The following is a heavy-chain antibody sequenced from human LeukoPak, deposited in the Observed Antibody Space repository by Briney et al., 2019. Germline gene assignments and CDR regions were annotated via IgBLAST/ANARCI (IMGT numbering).Heavy chain of an antibody. CDR1: GGSISSSSYY. CDR2: IYYSGST. CDR3: ARAHSSSWSYYFDY. J-gene: IGHJ4*02. D-gene: IGHD6-13*01. V-gene: IGHV4-39*07. Sequence: SETLSLTCTVSGGSISSSSYYWGWIRQPPGKGLEWIGSIYYSGSTYYNPSLKSRVTISVDTSKNQFSLKLSSVTGADTAVYYCARAHSSSWSYYFDYWGQGTLVTVSS.